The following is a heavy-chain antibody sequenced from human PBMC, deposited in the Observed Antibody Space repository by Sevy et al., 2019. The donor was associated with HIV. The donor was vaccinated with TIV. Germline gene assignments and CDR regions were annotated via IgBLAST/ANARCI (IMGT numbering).Heavy chain of an antibody. J-gene: IGHJ6*02. Sequence: GGSLRLSCAASAFTFSSYAMSWVRQAPGKGLEWVSATSGSGGSTNYADSVKGRFTISRDNSENTRSLQMNSVRAEDTAVYYCAAPPGSPRYYYYYYGMDVWGQGTTVTVSS. CDR2: TSGSGGST. CDR1: AFTFSSYA. D-gene: IGHD2-15*01. V-gene: IGHV3-23*01. CDR3: AAPPGSPRYYYYYYGMDV.